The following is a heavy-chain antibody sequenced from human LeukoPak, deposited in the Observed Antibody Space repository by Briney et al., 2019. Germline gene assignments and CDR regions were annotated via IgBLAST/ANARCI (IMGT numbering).Heavy chain of an antibody. Sequence: PSETLSLTCTVSGGSISSYYWSWIRQPPGKGLEWIGYIYYSGSTNYNPSLKSRVTISVDTSKNQFSLKLSSVTAADTAVYYCARGSHYYDSSGSTDYWGQGTLVTVSS. J-gene: IGHJ4*02. CDR1: GGSISSYY. D-gene: IGHD3-22*01. CDR3: ARGSHYYDSSGSTDY. CDR2: IYYSGST. V-gene: IGHV4-59*12.